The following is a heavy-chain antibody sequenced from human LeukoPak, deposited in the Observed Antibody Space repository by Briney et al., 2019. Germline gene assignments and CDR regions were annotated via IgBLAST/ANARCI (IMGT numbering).Heavy chain of an antibody. CDR3: ARLLGTVTTFDY. V-gene: IGHV3-7*01. CDR1: GFSFSGCS. D-gene: IGHD1-26*01. J-gene: IGHJ4*02. Sequence: PGGSLRVSCAASGFSFSGCSLSWVRQAPGKGLEWVATINEVGSKTFYDDSVKGRFTISRDNAKNSLYLEMSSLRAEDTAVYYCARLLGTVTTFDYWGQGTLVTVSS. CDR2: INEVGSKT.